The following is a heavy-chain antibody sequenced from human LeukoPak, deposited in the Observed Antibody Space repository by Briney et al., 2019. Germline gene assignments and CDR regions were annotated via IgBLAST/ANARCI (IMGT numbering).Heavy chain of an antibody. CDR1: GFPFDDYA. D-gene: IGHD5-12*01. Sequence: GGSPRLSCAASGFPFDDYAMHRGRQAPGEGLEWVSLFSGDGGSTYYADFVKGRFTISRDNSKNSLYLQMNSLRTEDTALYYCAKDNLSGYDYLHWYFDLWGRGTLVTVSS. V-gene: IGHV3-43*02. CDR3: AKDNLSGYDYLHWYFDL. CDR2: FSGDGGST. J-gene: IGHJ2*01.